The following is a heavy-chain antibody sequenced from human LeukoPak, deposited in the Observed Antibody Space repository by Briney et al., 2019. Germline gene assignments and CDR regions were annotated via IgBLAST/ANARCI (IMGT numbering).Heavy chain of an antibody. CDR3: AKSVEQQLLYPFDY. D-gene: IGHD6-13*01. Sequence: GGSLRLSCAASGFTFSSYAMSWVRQAPGKGLEWVSAISGSGGSTYYADSVKGRFTISRDNSKNTLYLQMNGLRAEDTAVYYCAKSVEQQLLYPFDYWGQGTLVTVSS. CDR1: GFTFSSYA. CDR2: ISGSGGST. V-gene: IGHV3-23*01. J-gene: IGHJ4*02.